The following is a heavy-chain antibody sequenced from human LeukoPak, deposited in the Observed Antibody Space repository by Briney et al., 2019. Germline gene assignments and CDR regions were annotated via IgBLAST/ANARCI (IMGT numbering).Heavy chain of an antibody. CDR1: GFTFNNYV. CDR2: ISGSGGST. V-gene: IGHV3-23*01. J-gene: IGHJ6*03. CDR3: ARSPIVVVPAAMGRRYYYYMDV. D-gene: IGHD2-2*01. Sequence: GGSLRLSCAASGFTFNNYVMIWVRQAPGKGLEWVSAISGSGGSTYYADSVKGRFTISRDDSKITLYLQMNSLRAEDTAVYYCARSPIVVVPAAMGRRYYYYMDVWGRGTTVTVSS.